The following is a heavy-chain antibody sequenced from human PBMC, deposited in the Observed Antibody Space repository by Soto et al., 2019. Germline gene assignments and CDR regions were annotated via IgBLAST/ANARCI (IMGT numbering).Heavy chain of an antibody. V-gene: IGHV1-18*01. J-gene: IGHJ4*02. CDR1: GYTFTSYG. CDR2: ISAYNGNT. Sequence: QVQLVQSGAEVKKPGASVKVSCKASGYTFTSYGISWVRQAPGQGLEWMGWISAYNGNTNYAQKLQGRVTMTTDTATSTAYMELRSLRSDDTAVYYCARVYYGSGSYYIPDLDYWGQGTLVTVSS. D-gene: IGHD3-10*01. CDR3: ARVYYGSGSYYIPDLDY.